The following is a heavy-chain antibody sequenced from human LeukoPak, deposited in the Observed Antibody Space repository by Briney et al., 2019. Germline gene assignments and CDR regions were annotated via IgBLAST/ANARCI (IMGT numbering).Heavy chain of an antibody. D-gene: IGHD3-3*01. CDR1: GFTFSSYA. Sequence: GGSLRLSCAASGFTFSSYAIHWVRQAPGKGLEWVALISSDGGNDFYADSVKGRFTISRDNSKNTPYLQMNSLRAEDTAVYYCAKGGGVTGYFDYWGQGALVTVSS. CDR3: AKGGGVTGYFDY. J-gene: IGHJ4*02. CDR2: ISSDGGND. V-gene: IGHV3-33*05.